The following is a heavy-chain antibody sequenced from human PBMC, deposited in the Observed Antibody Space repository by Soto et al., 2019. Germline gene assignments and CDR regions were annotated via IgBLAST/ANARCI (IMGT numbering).Heavy chain of an antibody. D-gene: IGHD3-22*01. J-gene: IGHJ4*02. CDR2: ISGSGGST. CDR3: AKDPSYYYDSSGYQLGVDD. Sequence: EVQLLESGGGLVQPGGSLRLSCAASGFTFSSYAMSWVRQAPGKGLEWVSAISGSGGSTYYADSVKGRFTISRDNSKNTLYLQMNSLRAEDTAVYYCAKDPSYYYDSSGYQLGVDDWGQGTLVTVSS. V-gene: IGHV3-23*01. CDR1: GFTFSSYA.